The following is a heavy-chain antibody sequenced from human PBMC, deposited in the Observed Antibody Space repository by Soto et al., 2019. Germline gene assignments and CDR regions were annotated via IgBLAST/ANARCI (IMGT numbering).Heavy chain of an antibody. CDR3: ARATQTYYDILTGYQAPYYYYGMDV. CDR1: GYTFTSYY. Sequence: ASVTVSCQASGYTFTSYYMHWVRQAPGQGLEWMGIINPSGGSTSYAQKFQGRVTMTRDTSTSTVYMELSSLRSEDTAVYYCARATQTYYDILTGYQAPYYYYGMDVWGQGTTVTVSS. V-gene: IGHV1-46*01. D-gene: IGHD3-9*01. J-gene: IGHJ6*02. CDR2: INPSGGST.